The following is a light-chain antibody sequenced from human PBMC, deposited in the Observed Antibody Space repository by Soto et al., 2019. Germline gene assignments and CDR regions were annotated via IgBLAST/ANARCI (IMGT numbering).Light chain of an antibody. V-gene: IGKV1-6*01. J-gene: IGKJ5*01. Sequence: AVQVTQSPSSLSASVGDRVTITCRASQAIRNDLGWYQQKPGKAPKLLIYAASTLQSGVPSRFSGSGFGTDFTLTISSLQHEDFATYYWLQDFNYFSFGQGTRLEIK. CDR1: QAIRND. CDR3: LQDFNYFS. CDR2: AAS.